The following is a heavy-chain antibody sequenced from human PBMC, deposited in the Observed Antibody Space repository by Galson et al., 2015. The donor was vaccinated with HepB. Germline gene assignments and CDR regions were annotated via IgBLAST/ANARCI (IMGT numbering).Heavy chain of an antibody. Sequence: SVKVSCKASGYTFTSYGISWVRQAPGQGLEWMGWISAYNGNTNYAQKLQGRVTMTTDTSTSTAYMELRSLRSDDTAVYYCARARDYYDSSGYYYYYYGMDVWGQGTTVTVSS. CDR1: GYTFTSYG. J-gene: IGHJ6*02. CDR2: ISAYNGNT. D-gene: IGHD3-22*01. V-gene: IGHV1-18*04. CDR3: ARARDYYDSSGYYYYYYGMDV.